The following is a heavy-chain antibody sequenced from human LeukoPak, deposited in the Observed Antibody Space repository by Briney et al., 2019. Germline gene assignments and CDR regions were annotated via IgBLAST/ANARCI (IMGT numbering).Heavy chain of an antibody. CDR1: GFTFSSYE. CDR2: ISSSDSTI. CDR3: ARVAINDYGDYFDY. V-gene: IGHV3-48*03. D-gene: IGHD4-17*01. J-gene: IGHJ4*02. Sequence: PGGSLRLSCAASGFTFSSYEMNWVRQAPGKGLEWVSYISSSDSTIYYAGSVKGRFTTPRDNAKNSLYLQMNSLRAEDTAVYYCARVAINDYGDYFDYWGQGTLVTVSS.